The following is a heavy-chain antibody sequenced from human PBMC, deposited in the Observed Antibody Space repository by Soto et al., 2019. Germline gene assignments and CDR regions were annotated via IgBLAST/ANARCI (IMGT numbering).Heavy chain of an antibody. D-gene: IGHD6-13*01. CDR1: PFRLCRYA. CDR2: ISGSGGGK. CDR3: AKNPAYSSSYNWCDR. V-gene: IGHV3-23*01. J-gene: IGHJ5*02. Sequence: GVSLRLSCSPSPFRLCRYAKRWVRQAPGKGLEWVSAISGSGGGKYYGESVKGRFTLTSDTSKNTLYLQMNSLRAEAPTLSSCAKNPAYSSSYNWCDRWDHGTLVTASS.